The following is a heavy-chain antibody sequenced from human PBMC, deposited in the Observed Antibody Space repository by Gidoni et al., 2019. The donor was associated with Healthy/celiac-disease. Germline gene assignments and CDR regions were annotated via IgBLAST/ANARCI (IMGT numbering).Heavy chain of an antibody. CDR1: GSTFTSYG. CDR3: ASQRQLLIGGYYGMDV. V-gene: IGHV1-18*01. J-gene: IGHJ6*02. CDR2: ISAYNGNT. D-gene: IGHD2-2*01. Sequence: QVQLVQSGAEVKKPGASVKVSCKASGSTFTSYGISWVRQAPGQGLEWMGWISAYNGNTNYAQKLQGRVTMTTDTSTSTAYMELRSLRSDDTAVYYCASQRQLLIGGYYGMDVWGQGTTVTVSS.